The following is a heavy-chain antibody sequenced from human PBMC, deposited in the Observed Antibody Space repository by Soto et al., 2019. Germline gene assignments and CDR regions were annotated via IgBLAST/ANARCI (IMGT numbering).Heavy chain of an antibody. Sequence: SETLSHTCTVSGGSISSSSYYWGWIRHPPGKGLEWIGSIYYSGITYYNPSLKSRVTISVDTSKNQFSLKLSSVTAADTAVYYCARHFEVEWYGGHRGLLAFPTQRSSDL. D-gene: IGHD3-10*01. J-gene: IGHJ2*01. CDR1: GGSISSSSYY. V-gene: IGHV4-39*01. CDR2: IYYSGIT. CDR3: ARHFEVEWYGGHRGLLAFPTQRSSDL.